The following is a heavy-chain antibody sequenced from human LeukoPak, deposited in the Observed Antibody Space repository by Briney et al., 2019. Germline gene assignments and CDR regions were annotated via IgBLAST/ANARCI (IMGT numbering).Heavy chain of an antibody. V-gene: IGHV3-30*02. CDR1: GFTFSSYG. CDR3: AKDIGSYYDY. Sequence: GGSLRLSCAASGFTFSSYGMHWVRQAPGKGLEWVAFIRYDGNDKYYADSVKGRFAISRDNSKNTLYLEMNSLRAEDTAVYYCAKDIGSYYDYWGQGILVTVSS. D-gene: IGHD3-10*01. CDR2: IRYDGNDK. J-gene: IGHJ4*02.